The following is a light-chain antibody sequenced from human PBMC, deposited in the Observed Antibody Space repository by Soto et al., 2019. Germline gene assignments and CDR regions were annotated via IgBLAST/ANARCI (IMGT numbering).Light chain of an antibody. Sequence: EKVMTQSPATLSVSPGERATLSCRASQSVISNLAWYQHKPGQAPRLLIYGTTTRATGIPARFSGSGSGTEFTLTISSLQPEDFVTYYCLQDYRYPPWTFGQGTKVDIK. CDR2: GTT. CDR3: LQDYRYPPWT. CDR1: QSVISN. J-gene: IGKJ1*01. V-gene: IGKV3-15*01.